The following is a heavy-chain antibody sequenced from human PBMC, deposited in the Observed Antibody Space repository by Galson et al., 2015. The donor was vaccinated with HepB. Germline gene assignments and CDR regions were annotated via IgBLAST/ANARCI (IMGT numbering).Heavy chain of an antibody. D-gene: IGHD1-26*01. V-gene: IGHV5-51*01. CDR1: GYRFTSYW. CDR3: ARHGLDSGYYYYYGIDV. Sequence: QSGAEVKKPGESLKISCKGSGYRFTSYWIGWVRQMPGKGLEWMGIIYPGDSDTRYSPSFQGQVTISADKSVSTAYLQWSSLKASDTAMYYCARHGLDSGYYYYYGIDVWGTGTTVTVSS. J-gene: IGHJ6*04. CDR2: IYPGDSDT.